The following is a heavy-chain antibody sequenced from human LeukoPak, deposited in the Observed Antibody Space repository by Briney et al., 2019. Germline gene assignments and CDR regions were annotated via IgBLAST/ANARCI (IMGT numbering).Heavy chain of an antibody. J-gene: IGHJ4*02. Sequence: GRSLRLSCAASGFTFDDYAMHWVRQAPGKGLEWVSGISGNSGSKGDADPVKGRFTISRDNAKNSLFLQMISLRPEDTALYYCARVPKEGSYFDYWGQGTLVTVSS. CDR1: GFTFDDYA. V-gene: IGHV3-9*01. CDR2: ISGNSGSK. D-gene: IGHD1-26*01. CDR3: ARVPKEGSYFDY.